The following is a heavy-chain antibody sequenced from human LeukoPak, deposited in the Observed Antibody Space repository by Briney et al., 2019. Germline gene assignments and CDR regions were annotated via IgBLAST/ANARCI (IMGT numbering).Heavy chain of an antibody. J-gene: IGHJ4*02. CDR3: AKDPGQLLVYYFDY. D-gene: IGHD6-6*01. Sequence: GGSLRLSCAASGFTFSSYGMHWVRQAPGKGLEWVAFIRYDGSNKYYADSVKGRFTISRDNSMNTLYLQMNSLRAEDTAVYYCAKDPGQLLVYYFDYWGQGTLVTVSS. V-gene: IGHV3-30*02. CDR2: IRYDGSNK. CDR1: GFTFSSYG.